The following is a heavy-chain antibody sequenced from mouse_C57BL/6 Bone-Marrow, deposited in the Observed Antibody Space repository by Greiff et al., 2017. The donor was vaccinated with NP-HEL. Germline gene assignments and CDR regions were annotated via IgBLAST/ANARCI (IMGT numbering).Heavy chain of an antibody. CDR2: ISSGSSTI. D-gene: IGHD1-1*01. CDR3: ARRDTTVRYFDV. CDR1: GFTFSDYG. V-gene: IGHV5-17*01. Sequence: DVQLVESGGGLVKPGGSLKLSCAASGFTFSDYGMHWVRQAPEKGLEWVAYISSGSSTIYYADTVKGRFTISRDNAKNTLFLQMTSLRSEDTAMYYCARRDTTVRYFDVWGTGTTVTVSS. J-gene: IGHJ1*03.